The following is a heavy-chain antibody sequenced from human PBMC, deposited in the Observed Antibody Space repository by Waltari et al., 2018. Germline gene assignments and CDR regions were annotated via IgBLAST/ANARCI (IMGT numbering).Heavy chain of an antibody. CDR2: INPNSGGT. J-gene: IGHJ6*02. CDR3: ARVGSEQWPIYYYYGMDV. Sequence: QVQLVQSGAEVKKPGASVKVSCKASGYTFTGYYMHWVRQAPGQGLEWMGRINPNSGGTNYAQKFQGRVTMTRDTSISTAYMELSRLRSDDTAVYYCARVGSEQWPIYYYYGMDVWGQGTTVTVSS. V-gene: IGHV1-2*06. CDR1: GYTFTGYY. D-gene: IGHD6-19*01.